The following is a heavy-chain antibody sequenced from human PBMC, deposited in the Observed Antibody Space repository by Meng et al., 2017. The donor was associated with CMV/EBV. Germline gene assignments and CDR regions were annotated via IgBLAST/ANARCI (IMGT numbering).Heavy chain of an antibody. CDR2: MNPNSGNT. J-gene: IGHJ6*02. V-gene: IGHV1-8*03. CDR3: ASNAGGDSSGYYSYYYGMDV. D-gene: IGHD3-22*01. CDR1: GYTVTSYD. Sequence: ASVKVSCKASGYTVTSYDINWVRQATGQGLEWMGWMNPNSGNTGYAQKFQGRVTITRNTSISTAYMELSSLRSEDTAVYYCASNAGGDSSGYYSYYYGMDVWGQGTTVTVSS.